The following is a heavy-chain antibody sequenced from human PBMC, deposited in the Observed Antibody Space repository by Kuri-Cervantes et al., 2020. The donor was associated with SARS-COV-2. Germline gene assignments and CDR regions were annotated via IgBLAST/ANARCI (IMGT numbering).Heavy chain of an antibody. D-gene: IGHD1-26*01. V-gene: IGHV3-43D*03. CDR1: GFTFDDYA. CDR3: ASDRVGASDY. J-gene: IGHJ4*02. CDR2: ISWDGGST. Sequence: GESLKISCAASGFTFDDYAMHWVRQAPGKGLEWVSLISWDGGSTYYADSVKGRFTISRDNAKNSLYLQVNSLRAEDTAVYYCASDRVGASDYWGQGTLVTVSS.